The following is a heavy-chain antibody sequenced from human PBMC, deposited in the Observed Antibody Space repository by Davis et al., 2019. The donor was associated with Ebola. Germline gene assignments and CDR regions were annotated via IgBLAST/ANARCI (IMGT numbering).Heavy chain of an antibody. CDR1: GYSFTSYW. Sequence: GESLKISCKGSGYSFTSYWIGWVRQMPGKGLEWMGIIYPGDPDTRYSPSFQGQVTISADKSISTAYLQWSSLKASDTAMYYCARTTYYYDSSGYFGAFDIWGQGTMVTVSS. D-gene: IGHD3-22*01. CDR3: ARTTYYYDSSGYFGAFDI. J-gene: IGHJ3*02. CDR2: IYPGDPDT. V-gene: IGHV5-51*01.